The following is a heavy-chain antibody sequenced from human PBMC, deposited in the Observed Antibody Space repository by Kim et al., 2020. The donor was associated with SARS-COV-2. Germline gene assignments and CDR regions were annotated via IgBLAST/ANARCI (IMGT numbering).Heavy chain of an antibody. V-gene: IGHV7-4-1*02. D-gene: IGHD3-9*01. CDR1: GYTFTSYA. J-gene: IGHJ5*02. CDR3: AREFNYDILTGYFSWFDP. CDR2: INTNTGNP. Sequence: ASVKVSCKASGYTFTSYAMNWVRQAPGQGLEWMGWINTNTGNPTYAQGFTGRFVFSLDTSVSTAYLQISSLKAEDTAVYYCAREFNYDILTGYFSWFDPWGQGTLVTVSS.